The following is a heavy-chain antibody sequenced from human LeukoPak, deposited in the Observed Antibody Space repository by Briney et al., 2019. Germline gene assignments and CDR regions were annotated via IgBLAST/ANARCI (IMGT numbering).Heavy chain of an antibody. D-gene: IGHD3-10*01. CDR2: MNPNSGNT. V-gene: IGHV1-8*01. J-gene: IGHJ4*02. CDR3: ANGGTMGPGLDY. CDR1: GYTFITYD. Sequence: ASVKVSCKASGYTFITYDINWVRQATGQGLEWMGWMNPNSGNTGYAQKFQGRVTMTRNTSISTAYMELSSLRSEDTAVYYCANGGTMGPGLDYWGQGTLVTVSS.